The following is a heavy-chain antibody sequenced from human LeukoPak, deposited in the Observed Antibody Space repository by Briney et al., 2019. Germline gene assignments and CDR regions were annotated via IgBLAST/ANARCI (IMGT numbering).Heavy chain of an antibody. CDR1: GYTFTSYD. CDR2: MNPNSGNT. J-gene: IGHJ4*02. V-gene: IGHV1-8*01. D-gene: IGHD3-22*01. CDR3: ARRYYDSSGYHY. Sequence: ASVKVSCKASGYTFTSYDMNWVRQATGQGLEWMGWMNPNSGNTGYAQKFQGRVTMTRNTSISTAYMELSSLRSEDTAVYYCARRYYDSSGYHYWGQGTLVTVSS.